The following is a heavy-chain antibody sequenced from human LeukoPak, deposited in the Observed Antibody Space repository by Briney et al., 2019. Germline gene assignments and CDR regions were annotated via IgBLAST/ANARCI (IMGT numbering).Heavy chain of an antibody. Sequence: SETLSLTCTVSGGSVSSSSYYWGWIRQPPGKGLEWIGTIYYDGSTYYNPSLKSRVTISVDTSKDQFSLKLSSVTAADTAVYYCARINYGDYWGQGTLVTVSS. J-gene: IGHJ4*02. CDR3: ARINYGDY. CDR1: GGSVSSSSYY. CDR2: IYYDGST. V-gene: IGHV4-39*07.